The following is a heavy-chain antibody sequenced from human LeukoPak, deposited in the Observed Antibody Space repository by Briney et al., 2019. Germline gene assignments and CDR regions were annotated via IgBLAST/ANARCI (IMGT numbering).Heavy chain of an antibody. Sequence: SETLSLTCTVSGGSISSYYWGWVRQPPGKGLEWIGSIYYSGSTYYNPSLKSRVTISVDTSKNQFSLKLSSVTAADTAVYYCARAAGYYYYYYMDVWGKGTTVTVSS. V-gene: IGHV4-39*01. CDR3: ARAAGYYYYYYMDV. CDR1: GGSISSYY. CDR2: IYYSGST. J-gene: IGHJ6*03. D-gene: IGHD6-13*01.